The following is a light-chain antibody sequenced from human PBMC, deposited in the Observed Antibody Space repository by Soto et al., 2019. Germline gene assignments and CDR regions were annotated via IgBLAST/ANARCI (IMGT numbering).Light chain of an antibody. CDR3: QQYGNSPIT. J-gene: IGKJ5*01. CDR2: GTS. V-gene: IGKV3-20*01. CDR1: QSVSSN. Sequence: EIVMTQSPATLSVSPGEGVTLSCRASQSVSSNLAWYQQKPGLAPRLLIYGTSSRATGIPDRFSGSGSGTDFTLTISRLEPEDFAVYYCQQYGNSPITFGQGTRLEIK.